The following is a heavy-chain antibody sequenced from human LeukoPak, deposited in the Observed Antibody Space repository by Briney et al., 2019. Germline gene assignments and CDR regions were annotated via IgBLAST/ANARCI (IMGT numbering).Heavy chain of an antibody. CDR2: INPNSGGT. D-gene: IGHD5-12*01. V-gene: IGHV1-2*02. Sequence: ASVKVSCKASGYTFTGYYMHWGRQAPGQGLEWMGWINPNSGGTDYAQKLQGRVTMTRDTSISTAYMELKWLGSDDTAVYYCASYIVATKIVDYWGQGTLVTVSS. CDR3: ASYIVATKIVDY. J-gene: IGHJ4*02. CDR1: GYTFTGYY.